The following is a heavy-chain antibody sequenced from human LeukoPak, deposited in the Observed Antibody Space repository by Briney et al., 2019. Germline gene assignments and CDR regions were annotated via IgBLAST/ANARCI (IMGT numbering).Heavy chain of an antibody. J-gene: IGHJ5*02. Sequence: GASVKVSCKASGGTFSSYAISWVRQAPGQGLEWMGGIIPIFGTANYAQKFQGRVTITADESTSTAYMELSRLRSEDTAVYYCARDLNGSYYWFDPWGQGTLVTVSS. V-gene: IGHV1-69*13. CDR2: IIPIFGTA. CDR1: GGTFSSYA. CDR3: ARDLNGSYYWFDP. D-gene: IGHD1-26*01.